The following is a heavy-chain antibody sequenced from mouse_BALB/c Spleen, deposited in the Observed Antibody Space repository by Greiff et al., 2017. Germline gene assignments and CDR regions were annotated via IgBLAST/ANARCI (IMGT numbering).Heavy chain of an antibody. CDR2: INPSNGGT. D-gene: IGHD1-1*01. Sequence: VKLMESGAELVKPGASVKLSCKASGYTFTSYYMYWVKQRPGQGLEWIGEINPSNGGTNFNEKFKSKATLTVDKSSSTAYMQLSSLTSEDSAVYYCTRSYYYGSSYFWYFDVWGAGTTVTVSS. CDR1: GYTFTSYY. V-gene: IGHV1S81*02. J-gene: IGHJ1*01. CDR3: TRSYYYGSSYFWYFDV.